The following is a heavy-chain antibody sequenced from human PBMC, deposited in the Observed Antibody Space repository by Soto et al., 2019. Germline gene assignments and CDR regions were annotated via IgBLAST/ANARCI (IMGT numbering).Heavy chain of an antibody. CDR1: GFTLSSYA. D-gene: IGHD3-22*01. V-gene: IGHV3-30*18. J-gene: IGHJ6*02. Sequence: GALRVSAAAAGFTLSSYAMHWVRQAPGKGLEWVAVISYDGGNKYYPDSLKGRFTISRDNSKNTLYMQMNSLRAEDTAVYYCAKDLVVLVTPYYGMDVWGQATTVTV. CDR3: AKDLVVLVTPYYGMDV. CDR2: ISYDGGNK.